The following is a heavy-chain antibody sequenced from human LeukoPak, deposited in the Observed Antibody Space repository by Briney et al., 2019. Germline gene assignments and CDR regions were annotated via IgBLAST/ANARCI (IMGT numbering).Heavy chain of an antibody. CDR2: ISAYNGDT. V-gene: IGHV1-18*01. J-gene: IGHJ4*02. CDR1: GYTFTSYG. Sequence: ASVKVSCKASGYTFTSYGISWVRQAPGQGLEWMGWISAYNGDTNYAQKLQGRVTMTTDTSTSTAYMELRSLRSDDTAVYYCARDPHAARDHSSGVFDYWGQGTLVTVSS. D-gene: IGHD4-11*01. CDR3: ARDPHAARDHSSGVFDY.